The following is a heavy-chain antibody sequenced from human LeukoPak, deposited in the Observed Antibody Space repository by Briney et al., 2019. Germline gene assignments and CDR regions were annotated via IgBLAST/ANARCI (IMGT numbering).Heavy chain of an antibody. CDR1: GFSLTTYE. CDR3: ARDRRVGATWSVGAFDI. V-gene: IGHV3-48*03. D-gene: IGHD1-26*01. CDR2: ISSSGDSI. Sequence: GGSLRLSCAASGFSLTTYEMNWVRQAPGKGLEWVLYISSSGDSIYYADSVKGRFTISRDNAKNSLSQQMNSLRAEDTAIYYCARDRRVGATWSVGAFDIWGQGTTVTVSS. J-gene: IGHJ3*02.